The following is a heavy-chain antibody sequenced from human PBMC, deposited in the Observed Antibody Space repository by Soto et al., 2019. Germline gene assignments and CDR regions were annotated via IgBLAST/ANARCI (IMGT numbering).Heavy chain of an antibody. CDR2: IYYSGST. D-gene: IGHD1-1*01. Sequence: SETLSLPCTVSGGSISSHYWSWIRQPPGKGLEWIGYIYYSGSTNYNPSLKSRVTISLDTSKNQFSLKLSSVTAADTAVYYCARRYGYSFDYWGQGTLVTVSS. CDR3: ARRYGYSFDY. V-gene: IGHV4-59*08. CDR1: GGSISSHY. J-gene: IGHJ4*02.